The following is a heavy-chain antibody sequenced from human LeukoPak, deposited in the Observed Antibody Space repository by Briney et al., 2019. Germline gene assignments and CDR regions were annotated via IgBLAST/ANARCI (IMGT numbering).Heavy chain of an antibody. J-gene: IGHJ3*02. CDR1: GGSFSGYY. V-gene: IGHV4-34*01. CDR3: ARADIVGATWGAFDI. D-gene: IGHD1-26*01. CDR2: INHSGST. Sequence: PSETLSLTCAVYGGSFSGYYWSWIRQPPGKGLEWIGEINHSGSTNYNPSLKSRVTISVDTSKNQFSLKLSSVTAADTAVYYCARADIVGATWGAFDIWGQGTMVTVSS.